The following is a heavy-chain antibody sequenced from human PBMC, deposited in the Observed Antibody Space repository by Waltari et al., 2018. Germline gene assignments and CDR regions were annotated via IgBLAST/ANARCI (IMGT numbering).Heavy chain of an antibody. V-gene: IGHV5-51*03. CDR3: ARRSGDWLGDAFDI. CDR1: GYTFTRYC. Sequence: EVQLVQAGAEGKQPGESLKISCMGAGYTFTRYCIGWVGQMPGKGLEWMCIIYPGDSDTRYSPSFHGQVTISADKSISTADLQWSSLKASDTAMNYCARRSGDWLGDAFDIWGQGTMVTVSS. CDR2: IYPGDSDT. J-gene: IGHJ3*02. D-gene: IGHD2-21*02.